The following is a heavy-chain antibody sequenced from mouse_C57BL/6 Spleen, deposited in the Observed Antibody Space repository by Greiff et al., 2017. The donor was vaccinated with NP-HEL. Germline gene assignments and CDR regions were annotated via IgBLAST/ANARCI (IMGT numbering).Heavy chain of an antibody. D-gene: IGHD3-2*02. Sequence: EVKLVESGGDLVKPGGSLKLSCAASGFTFSSYGMSWVRQTPDKRLEWVATISSGGSYTYYPDSVKGRFTISRDNAKNTLYLQMSSLKSEDTAMYYCARTAQATRAMDYWGQGTSVTVSS. V-gene: IGHV5-6*01. CDR1: GFTFSSYG. CDR2: ISSGGSYT. J-gene: IGHJ4*01. CDR3: ARTAQATRAMDY.